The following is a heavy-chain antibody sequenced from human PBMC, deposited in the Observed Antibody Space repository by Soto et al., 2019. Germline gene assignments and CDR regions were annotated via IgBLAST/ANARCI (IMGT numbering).Heavy chain of an antibody. CDR3: ARGLSLAKAKVDF. V-gene: IGHV3-30-3*01. J-gene: IGHJ4*02. CDR2: ISFDGSNE. D-gene: IGHD1-26*01. CDR1: GFTFSAYA. Sequence: QVQLVESGGGVVQPGRSLRLSCAASGFTFSAYAMHWIRQAPGKGLEWVAVISFDGSNEYYADSVKGRFTISRDNSKNTLNLQMNSLRVEDTAVFYCARGLSLAKAKVDFWGQGTLVTVSS.